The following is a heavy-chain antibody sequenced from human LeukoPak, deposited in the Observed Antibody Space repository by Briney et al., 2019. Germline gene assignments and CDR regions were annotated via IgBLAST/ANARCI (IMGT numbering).Heavy chain of an antibody. D-gene: IGHD7-27*01. Sequence: GGSLRLSCAASGFTFSSYTMSWVRQAPGKGLEWVSTITTSDGNTYYADSVEGRFTVSRDNSKNTLFLQMNSLGAEDTAVYYCAKDGGLWVSAHWGDSWGRGTLVTVSS. CDR3: AKDGGLWVSAHWGDS. V-gene: IGHV3-23*01. J-gene: IGHJ4*02. CDR1: GFTFSSYT. CDR2: ITTSDGNT.